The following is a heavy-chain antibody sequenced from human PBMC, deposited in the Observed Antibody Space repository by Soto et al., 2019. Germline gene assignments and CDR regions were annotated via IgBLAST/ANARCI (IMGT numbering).Heavy chain of an antibody. CDR3: AKTATYYDFWRDFVEDYYYYYMDV. CDR2: ISGSGGST. J-gene: IGHJ6*03. V-gene: IGHV3-23*01. D-gene: IGHD3-3*01. CDR1: GFTFSSYA. Sequence: GGSLRLSCAASGFTFSSYAMSWVRQAPGKGLEWVSAISGSGGSTYYADSVKGRFTISRDNSKNTLYLQMNSLRAEDTAVYYCAKTATYYDFWRDFVEDYYYYYMDVWGKGTTVTVSS.